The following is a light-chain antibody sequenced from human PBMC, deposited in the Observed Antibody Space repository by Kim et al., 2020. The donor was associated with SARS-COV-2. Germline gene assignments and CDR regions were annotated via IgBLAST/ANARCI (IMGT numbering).Light chain of an antibody. Sequence: ASVGDRVTITCRASQGISNYLAWYQQKPGKVPKLLIYAASALQSGVPSRFSGSGSGTDFTLNITSLQPEDVAAYYCQQCKSAPWTFGQGTKVEIK. CDR2: AAS. CDR3: QQCKSAPWT. CDR1: QGISNY. J-gene: IGKJ1*01. V-gene: IGKV1-27*01.